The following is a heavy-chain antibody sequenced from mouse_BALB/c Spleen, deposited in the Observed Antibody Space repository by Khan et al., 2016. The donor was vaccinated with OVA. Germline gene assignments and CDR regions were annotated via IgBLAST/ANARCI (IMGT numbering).Heavy chain of an antibody. CDR3: ARANSQSYYIDY. J-gene: IGHJ2*01. D-gene: IGHD6-1*01. CDR1: GYIFTNYV. CDR2: INPYNGGT. Sequence: VQLQQSGPELVKPGASVKMSCKSSGYIFTNYVLHWVKQKPGQGLEWIGYINPYNGGTKYNEKFKGKATLASDKSSITAYMELSSLTSEDSAVYYCARANSQSYYIDYWGQGTTLTLSS. V-gene: IGHV1S136*01.